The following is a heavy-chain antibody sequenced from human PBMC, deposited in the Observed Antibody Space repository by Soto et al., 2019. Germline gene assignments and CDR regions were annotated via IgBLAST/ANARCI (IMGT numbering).Heavy chain of an antibody. J-gene: IGHJ6*02. Sequence: GGSLRLSCAASGFTVSSNYMSWVRQAPGKGLEWVSVIYSGGSTYYADSVKGRFTISRDNSKNTLYLQMNSLRAEDTAVYYCARDLIYCISTSCSYYYYYGMDVWGQGTTVTVS. CDR1: GFTVSSNY. D-gene: IGHD2-2*01. CDR2: IYSGGST. V-gene: IGHV3-53*01. CDR3: ARDLIYCISTSCSYYYYYGMDV.